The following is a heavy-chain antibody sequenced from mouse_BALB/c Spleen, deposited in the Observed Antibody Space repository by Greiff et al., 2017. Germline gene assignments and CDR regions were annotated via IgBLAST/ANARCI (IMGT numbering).Heavy chain of an antibody. CDR3: TRDEDYGWFAY. V-gene: IGHV5-6-4*01. Sequence: EVMLVESGGGLVKPGGSLKLSCAASGFTFSSYTMSWVRQTPEKRLEWVATISSGGSYTYYPDSVKGRFTISRDNAKNTLYLQMSSLKSEDTAMYYCTRDEDYGWFAYWGQGTLVTVSA. CDR1: GFTFSSYT. CDR2: ISSGGSYT. D-gene: IGHD1-1*01. J-gene: IGHJ3*01.